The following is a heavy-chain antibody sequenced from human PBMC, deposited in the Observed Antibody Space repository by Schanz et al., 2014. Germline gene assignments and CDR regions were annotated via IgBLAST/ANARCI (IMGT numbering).Heavy chain of an antibody. CDR1: GYTFTSDS. Sequence: QVQLVQSGADVKKPGASVKVSCKASGYTFTSDSMHWVRQAPGQGLEWMGMINPSGGSTTYAQKFQGRVTMTRDTSTSTVYMELSSLRSEDTAVYYCARDGVDAAAGGNYWGQGTLVTVSS. J-gene: IGHJ4*02. CDR2: INPSGGST. D-gene: IGHD6-13*01. CDR3: ARDGVDAAAGGNY. V-gene: IGHV1-46*03.